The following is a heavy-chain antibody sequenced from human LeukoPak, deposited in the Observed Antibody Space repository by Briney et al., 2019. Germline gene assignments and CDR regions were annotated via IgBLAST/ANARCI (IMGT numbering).Heavy chain of an antibody. J-gene: IGHJ4*02. CDR1: GFTFGDYA. Sequence: GSLRLPCRASGFTFGDYAITWFGRAPGKGLGWGSLISSIAYGGTTEYAASVKGRFTISRDDSKNIAYLQVNTLKTEDTAVYYCTRAVAGRYFDHWGQGTLVTVSS. V-gene: IGHV3-49*03. CDR2: ISSIAYGGTT. CDR3: TRAVAGRYFDH. D-gene: IGHD6-19*01.